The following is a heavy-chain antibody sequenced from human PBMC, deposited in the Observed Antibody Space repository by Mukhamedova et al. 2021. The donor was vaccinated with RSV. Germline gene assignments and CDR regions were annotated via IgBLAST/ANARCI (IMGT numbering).Heavy chain of an antibody. D-gene: IGHD5-12*01. V-gene: IGHV3-23*01. CDR2: T. J-gene: IGHJ4*02. CDR3: AKTDESSGRSEY. Sequence: TYYAASVKGRFTTFRDNSKNLLYLRMDSLRAEDTALYYCAKTDESSGRSEYWGRGTLVTVSS.